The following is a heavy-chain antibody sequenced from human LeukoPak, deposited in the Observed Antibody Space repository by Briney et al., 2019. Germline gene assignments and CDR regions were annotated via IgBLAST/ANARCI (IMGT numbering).Heavy chain of an antibody. D-gene: IGHD6-13*01. Sequence: SETLSLTCTVSGGSISSYYWSWIRQPPGKGLEWIGYIYYSGSTNYNPSLKSRVTISVDTSKNQFSLKLSSVTAADTAVYYCARARGGSSRSHPFDYWGQGTLVTVSS. J-gene: IGHJ4*02. CDR1: GGSISSYY. CDR3: ARARGGSSRSHPFDY. CDR2: IYYSGST. V-gene: IGHV4-59*01.